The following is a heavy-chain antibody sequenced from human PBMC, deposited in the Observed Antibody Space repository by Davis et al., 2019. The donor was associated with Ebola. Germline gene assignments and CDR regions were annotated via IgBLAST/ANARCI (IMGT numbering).Heavy chain of an antibody. J-gene: IGHJ3*02. CDR1: KFTFSSYT. CDR2: ISSSGEDT. Sequence: PGGSLRLSCAASKFTFSSYTMTWVRQAPGRGLEWVSGISSSGEDTNYADSVNGRFTVSRDNSKNTLYLQMNSLRADDTAVYHCAKNLLAGNLGDGFDIWGPGTMVTVSS. CDR3: AKNLLAGNLGDGFDI. V-gene: IGHV3-23*01. D-gene: IGHD2/OR15-2a*01.